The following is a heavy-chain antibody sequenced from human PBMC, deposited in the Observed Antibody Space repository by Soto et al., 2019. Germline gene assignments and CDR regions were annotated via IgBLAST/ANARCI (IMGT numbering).Heavy chain of an antibody. J-gene: IGHJ4*02. CDR3: AVRKTGSYFDY. D-gene: IGHD1-26*01. CDR1: GFTFSSYA. V-gene: IGHV3-23*01. Sequence: EVQLLESGGGLVQPGGPLRLSCAASGFTFSSYAMSWVRQAPGKGLEWVSGIGASGAAAYYADFGRGRFIISRDNSKNTLHLQMNSLRAEDTAVYYCAVRKTGSYFDYWGQGTLVTVSS. CDR2: IGASGAAA.